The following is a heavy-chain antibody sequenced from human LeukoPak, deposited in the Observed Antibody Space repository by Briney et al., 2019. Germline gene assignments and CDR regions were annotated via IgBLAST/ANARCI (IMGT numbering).Heavy chain of an antibody. D-gene: IGHD3-22*01. J-gene: IGHJ2*01. CDR2: MNPNSGNT. V-gene: IGHV1-8*01. CDR3: ARGSYYYDSSENWYFDL. Sequence: GASVKVSCKASGYTFTSYDINWVRQATGQGLEWMGWMNPNSGNTGYAQKFQGRVTMTRNTSISTAYMELSSLRSEDTAVYYCARGSYYYDSSENWYFDLWGRGTLVTVSS. CDR1: GYTFTSYD.